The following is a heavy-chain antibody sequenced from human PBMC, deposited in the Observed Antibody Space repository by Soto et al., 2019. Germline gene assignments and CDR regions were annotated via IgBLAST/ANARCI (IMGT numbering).Heavy chain of an antibody. Sequence: SVKVSCKASGGTFSSYAISWVRQAPGQGLEWMGGIIPIFGTANYAQKFQGRVTITADESTSTAYMELSSLRSEDTAVYYCARDEASAYYYGVCQRYYYYYGMDVWGQGTTVTVSS. V-gene: IGHV1-69*13. CDR1: GGTFSSYA. CDR2: IIPIFGTA. D-gene: IGHD3-10*01. J-gene: IGHJ6*02. CDR3: ARDEASAYYYGVCQRYYYYYGMDV.